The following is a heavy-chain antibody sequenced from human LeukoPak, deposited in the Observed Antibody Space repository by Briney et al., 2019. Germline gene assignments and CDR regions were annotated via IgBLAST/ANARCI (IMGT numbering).Heavy chain of an antibody. D-gene: IGHD6-19*01. CDR1: GYTFTSYG. CDR3: ARDTAGSGWYGYYYYYMDV. J-gene: IGHJ6*03. Sequence: ASVKVSCKASGYTFTSYGISWVRQAPGQGLEWMGWISAYNGNTNYAQKLQGRVTMTTDTSTSTAYMELRSLRSDDTAVYYCARDTAGSGWYGYYYYYMDVWGKGTTVTVS. V-gene: IGHV1-18*01. CDR2: ISAYNGNT.